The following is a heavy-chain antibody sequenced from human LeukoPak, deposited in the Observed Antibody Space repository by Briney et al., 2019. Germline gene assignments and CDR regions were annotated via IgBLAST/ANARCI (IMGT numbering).Heavy chain of an antibody. CDR2: IKQDGSEK. Sequence: GGSLRLSCAASGFTFSSYWMSWVRQAPGKGLEWVANIKQDGSEKYYVDSVKGRFTISRDNAKNSLYLQMNSLRAEDTAVYYCARDRGWLQSQEVLDYWGQGTLVTVSS. CDR3: ARDRGWLQSQEVLDY. V-gene: IGHV3-7*03. J-gene: IGHJ4*02. D-gene: IGHD5-24*01. CDR1: GFTFSSYW.